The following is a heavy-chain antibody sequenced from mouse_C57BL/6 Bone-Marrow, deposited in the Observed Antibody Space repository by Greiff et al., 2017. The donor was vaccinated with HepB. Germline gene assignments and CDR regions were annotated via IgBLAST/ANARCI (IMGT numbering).Heavy chain of an antibody. CDR1: GFSLTSYG. Sequence: VKLQESGPGLVQPSQSLSITCTVSGFSLTSYGVHWVRQSPGKGLEWLGVIWSGGSTDYNAAFISRLSISKDNSKSQVFFKMNSLQADDTAIYYCARNSNNYYGSSYYAMDYWGQGTSVTVSS. CDR3: ARNSNNYYGSSYYAMDY. V-gene: IGHV2-2*01. J-gene: IGHJ4*01. D-gene: IGHD1-1*01. CDR2: IWSGGST.